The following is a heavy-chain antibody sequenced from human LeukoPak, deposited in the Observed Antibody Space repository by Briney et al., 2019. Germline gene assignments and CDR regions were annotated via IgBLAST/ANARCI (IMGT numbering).Heavy chain of an antibody. CDR3: ARGPIIDIVVVPAADDYYYMDV. CDR2: ISAYNGNT. Sequence: ASVKVSCKASGYTFRSYGISWVRQAPGQGLEWMGWISAYNGNTNYAQKIQGRVTMTTDTSTSTAYMELRSLRSDNTAVYYYARGPIIDIVVVPAADDYYYMDVWGKGTTVTVSS. V-gene: IGHV1-18*01. J-gene: IGHJ6*03. D-gene: IGHD2-2*01. CDR1: GYTFRSYG.